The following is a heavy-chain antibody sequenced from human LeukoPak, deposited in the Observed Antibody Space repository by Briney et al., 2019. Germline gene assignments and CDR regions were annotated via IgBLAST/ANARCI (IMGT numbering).Heavy chain of an antibody. Sequence: GGSLRLSCAASGFTVSSNYMSWVRQAPGKGLEWVSVIYSGGSTYYADSVKGRFTISRDNSKNTLYLQMNSLRAEDTAVYYCAREGWSMVRGVTPYYYYYMDVWGKGTTVTISS. CDR3: AREGWSMVRGVTPYYYYYMDV. CDR2: IYSGGST. J-gene: IGHJ6*03. D-gene: IGHD3-10*01. CDR1: GFTVSSNY. V-gene: IGHV3-53*01.